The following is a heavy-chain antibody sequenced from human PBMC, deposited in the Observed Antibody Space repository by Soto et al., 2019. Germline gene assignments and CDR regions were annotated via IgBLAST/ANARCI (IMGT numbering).Heavy chain of an antibody. J-gene: IGHJ2*01. D-gene: IGHD3-16*01. V-gene: IGHV4-31*03. CDR3: ARDYGGAWYFDL. CDR2: TKYSGST. Sequence: QVQLQESGPGLVKPSQTLSLTCTVSGGSISSGGYCWSWIRQHPGKGLEWIGYTKYSGSTYYNPSLKSRVTISVDTSKNQFSLKLSSVTAADTAVYYCARDYGGAWYFDLWGRGTLVTVSP. CDR1: GGSISSGGYC.